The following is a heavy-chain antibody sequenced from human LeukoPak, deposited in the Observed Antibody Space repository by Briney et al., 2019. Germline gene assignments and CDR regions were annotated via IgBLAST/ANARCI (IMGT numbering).Heavy chain of an antibody. Sequence: PGGSLRLSCAASGFTFSSYAMSWVRQAPGKGLEWVSVISGSGGGTYYTDSVKGRFTISRDNSRKAHYLQMNSLRAEDTAVYYCAKDRKGSSADYLRPPYYFDYWGPGILVTVSS. CDR1: GFTFSSYA. CDR3: AKDRKGSSADYLRPPYYFDY. V-gene: IGHV3-23*01. J-gene: IGHJ4*02. CDR2: ISGSGGGT. D-gene: IGHD2-2*01.